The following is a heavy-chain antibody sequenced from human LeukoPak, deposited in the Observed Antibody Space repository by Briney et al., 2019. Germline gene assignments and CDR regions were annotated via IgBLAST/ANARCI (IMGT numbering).Heavy chain of an antibody. CDR2: ISSDGGST. V-gene: IGHV3-64D*09. Sequence: GGSPRLSCSASGFIFSCYTMHWVRQAPGKGLEYVSGISSDGGSTNYADSVKGRFTISRDNSKNTLYLQMSGLRAADTAVYYGVRRTGGYDYWGQGTLVTVSS. D-gene: IGHD7-27*01. CDR3: VRRTGGYDY. CDR1: GFIFSCYT. J-gene: IGHJ4*02.